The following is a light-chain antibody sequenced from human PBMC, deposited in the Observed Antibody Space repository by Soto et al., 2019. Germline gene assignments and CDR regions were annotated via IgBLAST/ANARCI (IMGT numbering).Light chain of an antibody. CDR3: QQYYDSPWT. CDR2: WAS. V-gene: IGKV4-1*01. Sequence: DIMMTQSPDSLSVSLGERATINCKSSQSVLYSSNNRNYLAWYQQKPRQPPKLLIYWASTRESGVPSRFSGSGAGTDVTLTISSLQAEDMAVYYCQQYYDSPWTFGQGTKVEIK. CDR1: QSVLYSSNNRNY. J-gene: IGKJ1*01.